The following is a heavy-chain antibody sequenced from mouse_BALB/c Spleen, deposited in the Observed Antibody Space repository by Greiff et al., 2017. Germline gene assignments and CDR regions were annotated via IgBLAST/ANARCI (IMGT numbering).Heavy chain of an antibody. V-gene: IGHV1-54*01. CDR1: GYAFTNYL. J-gene: IGHJ2*01. CDR2: INPGSGGT. D-gene: IGHD2-4*01. CDR3: ARGGRYDYDNYFDY. Sequence: VQLQQSGAELVRPGTSVKVSCKASGYAFTNYLIEWVKQRPGQGLEWIGVINPGSGGTNYNEKFKGKATLTADKSSSTAYMQLSSLTSDDSAVYFCARGGRYDYDNYFDYWGQGTTLTVSS.